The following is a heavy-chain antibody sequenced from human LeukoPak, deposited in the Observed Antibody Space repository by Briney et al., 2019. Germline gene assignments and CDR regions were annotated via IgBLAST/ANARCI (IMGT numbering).Heavy chain of an antibody. Sequence: EGSLRLSCAASGFTFGSYWMSWVRQAPGKGLEWVANIKQDGSEKYYVDSVKGRFTISRDNAKNSLYLQMNSLRVEDTAVYYCARKTGDCWGQGTLVIVSS. CDR2: IKQDGSEK. V-gene: IGHV3-7*01. J-gene: IGHJ4*02. CDR3: ARKTGDC. CDR1: GFTFGSYW. D-gene: IGHD1-14*01.